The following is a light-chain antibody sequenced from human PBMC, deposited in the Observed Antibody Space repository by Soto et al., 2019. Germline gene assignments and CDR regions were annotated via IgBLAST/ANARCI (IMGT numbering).Light chain of an antibody. CDR1: QSVSNN. CDR3: QQYDTWPQT. J-gene: IGKJ1*01. Sequence: EIVMAQSPATLSVSPGEGATLSCRASQSVSNNLAWYQQKPGQAPRLLIYGASSRATDIPPRFSGSGSGREFNPTIGRLQSEDFATYYCQQYDTWPQTFGQGTKVDIK. V-gene: IGKV3-15*01. CDR2: GAS.